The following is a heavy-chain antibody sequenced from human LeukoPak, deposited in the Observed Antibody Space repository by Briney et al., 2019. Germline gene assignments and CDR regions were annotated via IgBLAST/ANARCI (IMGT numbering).Heavy chain of an antibody. V-gene: IGHV4-38-2*01. CDR3: ARHAYGIVGANPGAFDI. J-gene: IGHJ3*02. CDR2: IYHSGST. Sequence: SETLSLTCAVSGYSISSGYYWGWIRQPPGKGLEWIGSIYHSGSTYYNPSLKSRVTISVDTSKNQFSLKLSSVTAADTAVYYCARHAYGIVGANPGAFDIWGQGTMVTVSS. D-gene: IGHD1-26*01. CDR1: GYSISSGYY.